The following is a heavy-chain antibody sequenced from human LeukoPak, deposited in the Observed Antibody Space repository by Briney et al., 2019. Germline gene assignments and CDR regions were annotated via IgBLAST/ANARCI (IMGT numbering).Heavy chain of an antibody. CDR2: TYYRSKWYN. CDR1: GDSVSSNSAA. J-gene: IGHJ4*02. Sequence: SQTLSLTCAISGDSVSSNSAAWNWIRQSPSRGLEWLGRTYYRSKWYNDYAVSVKSRITINPDTSKNQFSLQLNSVTPEDTAVYYCARDYGYVAVAGTFFDYWGQGTLVTVSP. V-gene: IGHV6-1*01. CDR3: ARDYGYVAVAGTFFDY. D-gene: IGHD6-19*01.